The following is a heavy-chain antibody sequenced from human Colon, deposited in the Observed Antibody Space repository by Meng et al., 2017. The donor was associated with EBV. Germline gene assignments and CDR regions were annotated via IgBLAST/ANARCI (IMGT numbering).Heavy chain of an antibody. J-gene: IGHJ4*02. V-gene: IGHV4-4*02. CDR1: GVSISSNIR. CDR3: ARGKQDAWELLAY. Sequence: QVHLQESGPRLVKPSGTLSLTCGVSGVSISSNIRWTWVRPPPGKGLEWIGDIDDSGSTNYNPSLNSRISISLDKSKNHFSLKVNSVTAADTAVYYCARGKQDAWELLAYWGQGALVTVSS. CDR2: IDDSGST. D-gene: IGHD1-26*01.